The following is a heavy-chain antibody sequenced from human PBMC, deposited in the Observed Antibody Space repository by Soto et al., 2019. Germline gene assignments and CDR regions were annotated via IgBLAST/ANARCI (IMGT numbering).Heavy chain of an antibody. Sequence: QITLKESSPTLVKPTQTLTLTCSFSGFSLYSGGVGVGWIRQPPGKALEWLALLYWDETGRYNPSLRNTLTIAKDTSENLVVLTMTDMGPVDTGTYFCAHYTTTTYFDVWGKGTTVTVSS. J-gene: IGHJ6*04. D-gene: IGHD1-1*01. CDR2: LYWDETG. CDR1: GFSLYSGGVG. CDR3: AHYTTTTYFDV. V-gene: IGHV2-5*02.